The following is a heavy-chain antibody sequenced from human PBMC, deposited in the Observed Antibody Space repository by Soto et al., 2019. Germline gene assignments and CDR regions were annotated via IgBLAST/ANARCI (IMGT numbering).Heavy chain of an antibody. J-gene: IGHJ4*02. CDR3: ARTLAAGTTDY. CDR2: IHYSGTT. D-gene: IGHD6-19*01. V-gene: IGHV4-59*01. Sequence: SETLSLTCTVSGASITTYYWSWIRQPPGKGLEWIAYIHYSGTTNYNPSLKSRVTMSLGTTKNQFSLKLGSVTAADTAEYYCARTLAAGTTDYWGPGTLVTVSS. CDR1: GASITTYY.